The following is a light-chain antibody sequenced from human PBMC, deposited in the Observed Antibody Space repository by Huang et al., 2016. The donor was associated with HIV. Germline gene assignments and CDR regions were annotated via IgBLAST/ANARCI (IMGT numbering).Light chain of an antibody. V-gene: IGKV3-11*01. CDR1: HSVGNY. J-gene: IGKJ4*01. CDR2: DTS. Sequence: IVLTQSPATLSWYPGERVTLSCRASHSVGNYIAWYQQHPGQSPNLLIYDTSNRAAGTPGRFSGSGSGTDFTLTISRLESEDCAVYYCQQRSSGVTFGGGTKVQVK. CDR3: QQRSSGVT.